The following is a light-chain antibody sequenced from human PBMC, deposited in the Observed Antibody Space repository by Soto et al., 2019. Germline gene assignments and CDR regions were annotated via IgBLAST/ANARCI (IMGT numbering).Light chain of an antibody. J-gene: IGKJ2*01. CDR3: QQYNNWPYT. CDR1: QSVSKY. V-gene: IGKV3D-15*01. CDR2: DAS. Sequence: EIVLTQSPATLSVSPGERATLSCRASQSVSKYLAWYQQKPGQAPRLLIYDASTRATGIPARFSGSGSGTDFTLTISSLQSEDFAVYYCQQYNNWPYTFGQGTKLEIK.